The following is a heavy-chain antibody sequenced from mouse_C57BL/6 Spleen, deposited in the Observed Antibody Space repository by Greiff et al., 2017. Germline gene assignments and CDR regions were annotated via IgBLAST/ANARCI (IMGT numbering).Heavy chain of an antibody. CDR2: IDPEDGDT. D-gene: IGHD2-1*01. CDR1: GFNIKDYY. V-gene: IGHV14-1*01. Sequence: VQLQQSGAELVRPGASVKLSCTASGFNIKDYYMHWVKQRPEQGLEWIGRIDPEDGDTEYAPKFQGKATMTADTSSNTAYLQLSSLTSADTAVYYCTGICYGNLAWFAYWGQGTLVTVSA. J-gene: IGHJ3*01. CDR3: TGICYGNLAWFAY.